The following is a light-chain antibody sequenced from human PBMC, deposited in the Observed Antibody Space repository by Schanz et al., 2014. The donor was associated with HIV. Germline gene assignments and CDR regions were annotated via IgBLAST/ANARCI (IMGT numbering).Light chain of an antibody. CDR2: GAS. CDR1: QSVNTNY. CDR3: QQSYSAPAIT. Sequence: EIVMTQSPATLSVSPGERATLSCWASQSVNTNYLAWFQQKPGQAPRLLIYGASTRATGIPARFSGSGSGTDFTLTISSLQPEDFASYFCQQSYSAPAITFGQGTRLEMK. J-gene: IGKJ5*01. V-gene: IGKV3-15*01.